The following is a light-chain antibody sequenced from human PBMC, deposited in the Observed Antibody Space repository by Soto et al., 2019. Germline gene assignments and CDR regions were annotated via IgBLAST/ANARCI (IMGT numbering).Light chain of an antibody. CDR3: QQYNNDPWT. J-gene: IGKJ1*01. CDR2: DAS. Sequence: IQVTQCPSTLSASAGDSGTINCRASQGIXRGLGWYQPKPGKAPNVLXDDASSLPMGGPSRFIGSGSATEFTLTIDSLQPDDFATYYSQQYNNDPWTFGQGTKVDIK. CDR1: QGIXRG. V-gene: IGKV1-5*01.